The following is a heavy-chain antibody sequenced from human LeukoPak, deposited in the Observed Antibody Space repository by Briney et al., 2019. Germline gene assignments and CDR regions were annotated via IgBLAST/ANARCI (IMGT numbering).Heavy chain of an antibody. D-gene: IGHD2-15*01. CDR1: GFTFSSYS. CDR3: ARDRRREVVYYYYYMDV. V-gene: IGHV3-21*01. J-gene: IGHJ6*03. CDR2: ISSSSSYI. Sequence: GGSLRLSCAASGFTFSSYSMNWVRQAPGKGLEWVSSISSSSSYIYYADSVKGRFTVSRDNAKNSLYLQMNSLRAEDTAVYYCARDRRREVVYYYYYMDVWGKGTTVTVSS.